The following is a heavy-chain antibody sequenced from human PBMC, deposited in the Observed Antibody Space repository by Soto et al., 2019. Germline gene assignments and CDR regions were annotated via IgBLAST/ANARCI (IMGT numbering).Heavy chain of an antibody. CDR2: INHSGST. CDR3: ARGRTVTTSDWFDP. V-gene: IGHV4-34*01. CDR1: GGSFSGYY. J-gene: IGHJ5*02. Sequence: QVQLQQWGAGLLKPSETLSLTCAVYGGSFSGYYWSWIRQPPGKGLEWIGEINHSGSTNYNPSLKSRVTISVDTSKTQFSLKLSSVTAADTAVYYCARGRTVTTSDWFDPWGQGTLVTVSS. D-gene: IGHD4-4*01.